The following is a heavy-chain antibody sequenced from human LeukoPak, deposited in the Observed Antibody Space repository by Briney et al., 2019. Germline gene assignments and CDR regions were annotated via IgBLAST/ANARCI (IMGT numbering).Heavy chain of an antibody. Sequence: KSSETLSLTCTVSGGSISSYYWSWIRQPPGKGLEYIGYIYYSGYTNYNPSLKSRVTISVDTSKNQFSLKLSSVTAADTAVYYCAREIHSSGWYAPYYDYWGQGTLVTVSS. V-gene: IGHV4-59*01. CDR2: IYYSGYT. J-gene: IGHJ4*02. D-gene: IGHD6-19*01. CDR1: GGSISSYY. CDR3: AREIHSSGWYAPYYDY.